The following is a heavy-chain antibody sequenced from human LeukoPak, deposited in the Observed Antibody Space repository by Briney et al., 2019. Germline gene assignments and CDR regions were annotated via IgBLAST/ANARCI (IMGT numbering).Heavy chain of an antibody. V-gene: IGHV4-4*02. CDR1: GGSISSSNW. J-gene: IGHJ4*02. Sequence: PSETLSLTCTVSGGSISSSNWWSWVRQPPGKGLEWIGEIYHSGSTNYNPSLKSRVTISVDTSKNQFSLKLSSVTAADTAVYYCARARTDAAGDYWGQGTLVTVSS. CDR2: IYHSGST. CDR3: ARARTDAAGDY. D-gene: IGHD6-13*01.